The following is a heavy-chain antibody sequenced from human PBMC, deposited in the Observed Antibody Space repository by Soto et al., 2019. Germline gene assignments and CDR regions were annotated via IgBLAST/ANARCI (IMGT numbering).Heavy chain of an antibody. CDR2: INPNSGGT. J-gene: IGHJ6*02. CDR3: ARVTYSSSWRNEDYYGMDV. Sequence: GASVKVSCKXSGYTFTGYYMHWVRQAPGQGLEWMGWINPNSGGTNYAQKFQGRVTMTRDTSISTAYMELSRLRSDDTAVYYCARVTYSSSWRNEDYYGMDVWGQGTTVTVSS. CDR1: GYTFTGYY. V-gene: IGHV1-2*02. D-gene: IGHD6-13*01.